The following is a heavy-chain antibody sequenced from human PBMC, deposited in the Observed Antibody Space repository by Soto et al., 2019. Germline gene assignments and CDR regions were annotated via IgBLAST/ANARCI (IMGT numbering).Heavy chain of an antibody. CDR1: GGSIRTGGYY. J-gene: IGHJ4*02. Sequence: SETLSLTCSVSGGSIRTGGYYWSWIRQHPGKGLEWIGNIYYSGSTSYNPSLRSRVTISVDTSKNRFSLSLNSVTAADTAVYYCARDLDVRLGNYFDYWGQGALVTVSS. V-gene: IGHV4-31*03. CDR2: IYYSGST. CDR3: ARDLDVRLGNYFDY. D-gene: IGHD3-16*01.